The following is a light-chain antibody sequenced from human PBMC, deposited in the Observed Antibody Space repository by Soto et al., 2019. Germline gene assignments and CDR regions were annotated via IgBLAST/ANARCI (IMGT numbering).Light chain of an antibody. Sequence: DIQMTQSPSTLSASVVDRVTITCRSSQSISSWVAWSQQKPGKAPKLLIYKASSLESGVPSRFSGSASGTECTLTISSLQPYDFATYSCQQYNSYSYTFGQGTKMEIK. V-gene: IGKV1-5*03. J-gene: IGKJ2*01. CDR2: KAS. CDR1: QSISSW. CDR3: QQYNSYSYT.